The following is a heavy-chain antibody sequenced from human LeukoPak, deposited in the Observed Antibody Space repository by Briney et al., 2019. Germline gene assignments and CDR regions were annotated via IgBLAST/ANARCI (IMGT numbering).Heavy chain of an antibody. CDR1: GFTFNKYS. Sequence: GGSLRLSCAASGFTFNKYSMHWVRQAPGKGLEFVSAISANGRSTYYANSVKGRFTISRDNSKNTLYLQMGSLRTEDTAVYYCARDPLDISRWANAFDIWGQGTTVIVSS. D-gene: IGHD5-12*01. CDR3: ARDPLDISRWANAFDI. V-gene: IGHV3-64*01. CDR2: ISANGRST. J-gene: IGHJ3*02.